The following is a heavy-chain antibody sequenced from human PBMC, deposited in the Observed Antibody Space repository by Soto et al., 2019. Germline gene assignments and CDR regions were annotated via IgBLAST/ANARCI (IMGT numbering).Heavy chain of an antibody. J-gene: IGHJ4*02. CDR1: EFTFSIYG. CDR3: AKDYDYGDYAIDY. Sequence: GGSLRLSCAASEFTFSIYGMHWVRQAPGKGLEWVAAISNDGNNQYYADSVKGRFTISRDNSKNTLYLQMNSLRVDDTAVYCCAKDYDYGDYAIDYWGQGTLVTVSS. V-gene: IGHV3-30*18. D-gene: IGHD4-17*01. CDR2: ISNDGNNQ.